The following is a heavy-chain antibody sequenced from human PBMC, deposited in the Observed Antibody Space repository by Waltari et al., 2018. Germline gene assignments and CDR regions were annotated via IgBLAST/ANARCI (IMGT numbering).Heavy chain of an antibody. J-gene: IGHJ5*02. CDR3: ARDRGLRGGYDS. CDR1: GGSISSSSYY. D-gene: IGHD5-12*01. Sequence: QLQLQESGPGLVKPSETLSLTCTVSGGSISSSSYYWGWIRQPPGKGREWIGRIYYSGSTYYNPSLKSRVTISVDTSKNQFSLKLSSVTAADTAVYYCARDRGLRGGYDSWGQGTLVTVSS. V-gene: IGHV4-39*07. CDR2: IYYSGST.